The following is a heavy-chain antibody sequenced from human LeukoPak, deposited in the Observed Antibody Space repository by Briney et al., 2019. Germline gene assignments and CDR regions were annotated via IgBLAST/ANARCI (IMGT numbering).Heavy chain of an antibody. D-gene: IGHD6-13*01. Sequence: GGSLRLSCEGSGFTFSNYWMGWVRQAPGKGLQWVANIKTDGSEKYYVDSVKGRLTISRDNAKNSLYLQMSSLRAEDTAVYYCAGGYTSTWPPFDYWGQGTLVTVSS. CDR2: IKTDGSEK. J-gene: IGHJ4*02. CDR1: GFTFSNYW. CDR3: AGGYTSTWPPFDY. V-gene: IGHV3-7*01.